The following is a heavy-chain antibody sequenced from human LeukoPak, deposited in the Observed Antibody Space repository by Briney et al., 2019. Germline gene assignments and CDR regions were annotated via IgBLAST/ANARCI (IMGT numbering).Heavy chain of an antibody. J-gene: IGHJ4*02. V-gene: IGHV3-48*01. CDR3: ATEHYDFWSGYSSYYFDY. Sequence: GGSLRLSCAASGFTFSSYSMNWVRQAPGKGLEWVSYISSSSSTIYYADSVKGRFTISRDNAKNSLYLQMNSLRAEDTAVYYCATEHYDFWSGYSSYYFDYWGQGTLVTVSS. D-gene: IGHD3-3*01. CDR2: ISSSSSTI. CDR1: GFTFSSYS.